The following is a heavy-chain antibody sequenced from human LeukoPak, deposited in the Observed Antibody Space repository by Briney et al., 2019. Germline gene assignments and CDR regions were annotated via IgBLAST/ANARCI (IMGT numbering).Heavy chain of an antibody. Sequence: PGGSLRLSCAASGFTFSTYGTHWVRQAPGKGLEWVAVIGSDGKTTYYADSVKGRFTISRDNAKNTLYLQMNSLTAEDTAVYYCARGPPWYFDLWGRGTLVTVSS. J-gene: IGHJ2*01. CDR2: IGSDGKTT. CDR1: GFTFSTYG. D-gene: IGHD6-25*01. CDR3: ARGPPWYFDL. V-gene: IGHV3-33*03.